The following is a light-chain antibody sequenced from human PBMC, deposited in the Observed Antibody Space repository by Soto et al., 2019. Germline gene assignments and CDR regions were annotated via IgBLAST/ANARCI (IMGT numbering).Light chain of an antibody. CDR3: QQYNNWPLL. Sequence: EIVMTQSPATLSVSPGERATLSCRASQSVSSKLAWYQQKPGQAPRLLIQGASTRATGIPARFSGSGSGTEFTLTISSRQSEDFAVYYCQQYNNWPLLFGQGTKLEIK. CDR2: GAS. J-gene: IGKJ2*01. CDR1: QSVSSK. V-gene: IGKV3-15*01.